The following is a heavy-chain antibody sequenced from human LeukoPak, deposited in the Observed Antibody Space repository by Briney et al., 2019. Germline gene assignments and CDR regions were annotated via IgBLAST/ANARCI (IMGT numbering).Heavy chain of an antibody. J-gene: IGHJ3*02. CDR3: ARVRYDSSAFDI. Sequence: PGGSLRLSCAASGFTFSSYEMNWVRQTPGKGLEWVAAIWYDGSIQYYADSVKGRFTISRDNSKNTLYLQMNSLRAEDTAVYYCARVRYDSSAFDIWGQGTMVTVSS. D-gene: IGHD3-22*01. CDR1: GFTFSSYE. V-gene: IGHV3-33*08. CDR2: IWYDGSIQ.